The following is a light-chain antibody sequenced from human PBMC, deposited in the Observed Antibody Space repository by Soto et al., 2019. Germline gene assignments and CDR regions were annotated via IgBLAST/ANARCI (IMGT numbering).Light chain of an antibody. J-gene: IGKJ4*01. V-gene: IGKV3-20*01. Sequence: EIVLTQSPDTLSLSQGESATLSCRASKSLSRSYIAWYQQKPGQAPRLLIYGASSRATGISDRFSGSGSGTDFTLTISSLEPEDFAVYYCQQYNNWPRATFGGGTK. CDR2: GAS. CDR3: QQYNNWPRAT. CDR1: KSLSRSY.